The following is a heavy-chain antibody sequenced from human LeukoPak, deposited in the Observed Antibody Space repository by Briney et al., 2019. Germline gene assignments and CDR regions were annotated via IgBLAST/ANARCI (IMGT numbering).Heavy chain of an antibody. CDR3: TRDRSSLSEETDY. Sequence: GGSLRLSCAASGFTFSNAWMNWVRQAPGKGLEWVGRIKSKTDGGTTDYAAPVKGRFTISRDDSKNTVYLQMNSLKTEDTAVYYCTRDRSSLSEETDYWGQGTLVTVSS. J-gene: IGHJ4*02. D-gene: IGHD2-2*01. V-gene: IGHV3-15*05. CDR1: GFTFSNAW. CDR2: IKSKTDGGTT.